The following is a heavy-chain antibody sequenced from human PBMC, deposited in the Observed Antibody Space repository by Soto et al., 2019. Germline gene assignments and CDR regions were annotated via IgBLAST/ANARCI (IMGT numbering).Heavy chain of an antibody. D-gene: IGHD3-10*01. V-gene: IGHV3-66*01. CDR1: RFTVSSYY. J-gene: IGHJ4*02. CDR3: SLTLYGSGTYYDY. Sequence: EVQLVESGGGLVQTGGSLRLSCAASRFTVSSYYMTWVRQAPGKGLEWVSVIYSGGSTYYAGSVKGRFTISRDNSKNTLYLQMNSLRAEDTARYYCSLTLYGSGTYYDYWGQGTLVTVSS. CDR2: IYSGGST.